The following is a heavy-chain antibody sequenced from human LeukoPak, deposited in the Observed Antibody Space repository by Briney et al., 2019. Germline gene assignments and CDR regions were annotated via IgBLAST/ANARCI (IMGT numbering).Heavy chain of an antibody. CDR3: ARPYCSSTSCYFDY. D-gene: IGHD2-2*01. V-gene: IGHV5-51*01. CDR1: GYSFTSYW. J-gene: IGHJ4*02. CDR2: IYPGDSDT. Sequence: TGGSLKISCKGSGYSFTSYWIGWVRQMPGKGLEWMGIIYPGDSDTRYSPSFQGQVTISADKSISTAYLQWSSLKASDTAMYYCARPYCSSTSCYFDYWGQGTLVTVSS.